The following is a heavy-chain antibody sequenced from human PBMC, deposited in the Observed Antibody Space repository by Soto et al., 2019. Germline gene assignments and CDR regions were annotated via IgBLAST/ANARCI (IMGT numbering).Heavy chain of an antibody. D-gene: IGHD1-1*01. J-gene: IGHJ4*02. Sequence: EVQLVESGGGLTQPGGSLRLSCAASGFIVSSSHMLWVRQAPGKGLEGVSILYNHGNTNYVDSVKGRFTITRDNSKNTLYLQMSSLRVEDTAVYYCARLAEAERHWGQGALVTVSS. CDR1: GFIVSSSH. V-gene: IGHV3-53*01. CDR3: ARLAEAERH. CDR2: LYNHGNT.